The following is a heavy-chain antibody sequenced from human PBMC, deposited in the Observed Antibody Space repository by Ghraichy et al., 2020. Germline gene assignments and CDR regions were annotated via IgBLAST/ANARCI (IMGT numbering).Heavy chain of an antibody. J-gene: IGHJ6*02. Sequence: GGSLRLSCAASGFTLSSYGMHWVRQAPGKGLEWVAVIWFDGSNKYYADSVKGRFTISRDSSKKTLYLQMNSLRAEDTAVYYCARGGYCSSTSCYTYPDHYYYGMDVWGQGTTVTVSS. D-gene: IGHD2-2*02. CDR3: ARGGYCSSTSCYTYPDHYYYGMDV. CDR1: GFTLSSYG. CDR2: IWFDGSNK. V-gene: IGHV3-33*01.